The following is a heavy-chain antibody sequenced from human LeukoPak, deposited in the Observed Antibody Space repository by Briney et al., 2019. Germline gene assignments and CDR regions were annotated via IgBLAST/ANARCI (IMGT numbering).Heavy chain of an antibody. CDR2: INAGNGNT. V-gene: IGHV1-3*01. CDR1: GYTFTSYA. J-gene: IGHJ3*02. D-gene: IGHD4-17*01. Sequence: RASVKVSCKASGYTFTSYAMHWVRQAPGQRLEWMGWINAGNGNTKYSQKFQGRVTITRDTSASTAYMELCSLRSEDTAVYYCAKVTTRFANAFDIWGQGTMVTVSS. CDR3: AKVTTRFANAFDI.